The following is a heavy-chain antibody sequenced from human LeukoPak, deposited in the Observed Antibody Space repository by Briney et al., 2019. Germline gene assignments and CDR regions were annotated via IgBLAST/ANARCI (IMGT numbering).Heavy chain of an antibody. CDR1: GFTFSSYA. CDR2: ISYDGSNK. Sequence: GGSLRLSCAASGFTFSSYAMHWVRQAPGKGLEWVAVISYDGSNKYYADSAKGRFTISRDNSKNTLYLQMNSLRAEDTAVYYCARVLLWFGESGLDYWGQGTLVTVSS. D-gene: IGHD3-10*01. J-gene: IGHJ4*02. V-gene: IGHV3-30*04. CDR3: ARVLLWFGESGLDY.